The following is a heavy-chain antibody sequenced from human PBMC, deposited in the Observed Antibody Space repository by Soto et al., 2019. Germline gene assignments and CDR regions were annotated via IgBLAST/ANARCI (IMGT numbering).Heavy chain of an antibody. V-gene: IGHV3-23*01. Sequence: GGSLRLSCAASGFTFSSYAMAWVRQAPGKGLEWVSALSGGGGSTYYADSVKGRFTISRDNSKDTLYLPMNRLKAEDTAVYYCAISCLVATCQPFFDYWGQGALVTVPS. CDR1: GFTFSSYA. CDR3: AISCLVATCQPFFDY. D-gene: IGHD2-15*01. J-gene: IGHJ4*02. CDR2: LSGGGGST.